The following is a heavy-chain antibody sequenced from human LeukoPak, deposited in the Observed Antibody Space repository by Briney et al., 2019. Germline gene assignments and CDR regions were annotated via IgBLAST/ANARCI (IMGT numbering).Heavy chain of an antibody. CDR1: GFTFSSYW. Sequence: GGSLRLSCAASGFTFSSYWMSWVRQAPGKGLEWVANIKQDGSEKYCVDSVKGRFTISRDNAKNSLYLQMNSLRAEDTAVYYCARWAQFDWLLSVDYYFDYWGQGTLVTVSS. CDR2: IKQDGSEK. D-gene: IGHD3-9*01. CDR3: ARWAQFDWLLSVDYYFDY. V-gene: IGHV3-7*01. J-gene: IGHJ4*02.